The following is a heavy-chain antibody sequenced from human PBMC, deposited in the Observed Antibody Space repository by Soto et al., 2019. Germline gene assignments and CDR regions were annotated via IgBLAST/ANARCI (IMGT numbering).Heavy chain of an antibody. J-gene: IGHJ4*02. CDR1: GGSISSGGYY. CDR3: ARMNPNRYTVTTVDY. D-gene: IGHD4-17*01. CDR2: IYYSGST. V-gene: IGHV4-31*03. Sequence: PSETLSLTCTVSGGSISSGGYYWSWIRQHPGKGLEWIGYIYYSGSTYYNPSLKSRVTISVDTSKNQFSLKLSSVTAEDTAVYYCARMNPNRYTVTTVDYWGQGTLVTVSS.